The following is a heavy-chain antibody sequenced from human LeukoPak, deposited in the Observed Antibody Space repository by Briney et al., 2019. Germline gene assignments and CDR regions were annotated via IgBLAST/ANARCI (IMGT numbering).Heavy chain of an antibody. D-gene: IGHD5-12*01. CDR2: INPNSGGT. V-gene: IGHV1-2*06. CDR1: GYTFTDYY. J-gene: IGHJ4*02. CDR3: ARTGGYSGYDTPDY. Sequence: ASVRVSCRASGYTFTDYYIHWVRQAPGQGLDWMGRINPNSGGTNYAQKFQGRVTMTRDTSISTAYMELSRLRSDDTAVYYCARTGGYSGYDTPDYWGQGTLVTVSS.